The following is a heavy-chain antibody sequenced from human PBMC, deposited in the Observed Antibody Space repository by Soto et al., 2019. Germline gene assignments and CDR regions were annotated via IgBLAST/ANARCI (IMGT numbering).Heavy chain of an antibody. D-gene: IGHD6-13*01. CDR3: ARDVPAAGTDWFDP. J-gene: IGHJ5*02. CDR1: GGSISNYY. Sequence: SETLSLTCTVSGGSISNYYWSWIRQPAEKRLEWIGRVSSTGSTYYNPSLKSRVTISVDTSKNQFSLNLTSVTAADTAVYYCARDVPAAGTDWFDPWGQGTLVTVSS. V-gene: IGHV4-4*07. CDR2: VSSTGST.